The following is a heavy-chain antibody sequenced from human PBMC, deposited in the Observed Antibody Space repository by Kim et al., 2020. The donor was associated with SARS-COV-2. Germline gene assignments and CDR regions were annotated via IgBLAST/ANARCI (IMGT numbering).Heavy chain of an antibody. J-gene: IGHJ6*02. CDR1: GFTFREFP. D-gene: IGHD2-2*01. V-gene: IGHV3-49*04. CDR3: VRVDCSSVSCYGDDYRNYYGMDV. CDR2: IRSTIYGGTT. Sequence: GGSLRLSCLSSGFTFREFPMAWVRQAPGKGLEWIGFIRSTIYGGTTEYAASVRGRFIISRDDSKNIAHLQMNSLKTEDTGVYYCVRVDCSSVSCYGDDYRNYYGMDVWGQGTTVIVSS.